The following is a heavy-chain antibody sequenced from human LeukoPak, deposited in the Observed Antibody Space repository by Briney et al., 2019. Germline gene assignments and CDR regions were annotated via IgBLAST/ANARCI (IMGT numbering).Heavy chain of an antibody. CDR2: IYYSGST. D-gene: IGHD5-24*01. V-gene: IGHV4-59*08. Sequence: SETLSLTCTVSGGSISSYYWSGIRQPPGEGLEWIGHIYYSGSTNYNPSLKSRVTISVDTSKNQFSLTLSPVNAADTAVYYCARHPPRDGYIFGEFDYWGQGTLVTVSS. CDR1: GGSISSYY. J-gene: IGHJ4*02. CDR3: ARHPPRDGYIFGEFDY.